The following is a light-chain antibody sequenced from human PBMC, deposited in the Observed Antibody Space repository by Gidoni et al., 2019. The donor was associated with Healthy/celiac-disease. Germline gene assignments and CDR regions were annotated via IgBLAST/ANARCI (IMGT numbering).Light chain of an antibody. CDR2: AAS. V-gene: IGKV1-6*01. CDR1: QGIRND. J-gene: IGKJ1*01. Sequence: AIKMNQSPSSLSASVGDRVTITCRASQGIRNDLGWYQQKPGKAPKLLIYAASSLQSGVPSRFSGSGSGTDFTLTISSLQPEDFATYYCLQDYNYPWTFGQGTKVEIK. CDR3: LQDYNYPWT.